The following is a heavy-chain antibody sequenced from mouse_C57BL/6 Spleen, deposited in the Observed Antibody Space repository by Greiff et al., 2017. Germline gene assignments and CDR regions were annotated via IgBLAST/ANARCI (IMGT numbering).Heavy chain of an antibody. CDR3: TRAYYRFPYFDH. Sequence: VQLQQSGTVLARPGASVKMSCKTSGYTFTSYWMHWVKQRPGQGLEWIGAIYPGNSDTSYNQKFKGNAKLTAVTSASTAYMELSSLTNEYSAVYCCTRAYYRFPYFDHWGQGTTLTVSS. CDR1: GYTFTSYW. CDR2: IYPGNSDT. V-gene: IGHV1-5*01. D-gene: IGHD2-12*01. J-gene: IGHJ2*01.